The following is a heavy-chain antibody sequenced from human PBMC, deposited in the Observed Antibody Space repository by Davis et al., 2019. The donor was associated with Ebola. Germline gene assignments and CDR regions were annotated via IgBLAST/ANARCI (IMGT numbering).Heavy chain of an antibody. Sequence: MPSETLSLTCAVYGGSFSGYYWSWIRQPPGKGLQWIGEITYSGSTKYNPSLKSRVTVSVDTSKNQFSLKLSSVTAADTAVYYCARARSGYYYYGMDVWGQGTTVTVSS. CDR2: ITYSGST. CDR3: ARARSGYYYYGMDV. D-gene: IGHD7-27*01. J-gene: IGHJ6*02. V-gene: IGHV4-34*01. CDR1: GGSFSGYY.